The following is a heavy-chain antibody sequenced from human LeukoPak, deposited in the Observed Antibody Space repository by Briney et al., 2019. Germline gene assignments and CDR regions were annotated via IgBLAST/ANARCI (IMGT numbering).Heavy chain of an antibody. Sequence: SETLSLTCTVSGGSISSCSYYWGWLRQPPGQGLEWIGSFYYSGSIYYNPCIKSRVTISVDTCKNQFSLKLSSVTAADTAVYYCARHRILLELPMSSFNNWFDPWGQGTLVAVSS. CDR2: FYYSGSI. D-gene: IGHD1-7*01. J-gene: IGHJ5*02. CDR1: GGSISSCSYY. CDR3: ARHRILLELPMSSFNNWFDP. V-gene: IGHV4-39*01.